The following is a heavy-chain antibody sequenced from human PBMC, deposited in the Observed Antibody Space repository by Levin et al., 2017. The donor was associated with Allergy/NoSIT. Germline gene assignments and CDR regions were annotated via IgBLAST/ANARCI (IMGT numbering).Heavy chain of an antibody. V-gene: IGHV3-15*01. J-gene: IGHJ4*02. CDR1: GFTFSNAW. CDR2: IKSKTDGGTT. D-gene: IGHD3-10*01. CDR3: TTDLGKQRYGSGREIDY. Sequence: SCAASGFTFSNAWMSWVRQAPGKGLEWVGRIKSKTDGGTTDYAAPVKGRFTISRDDSKNTLYLQMNSLKTEDTAVYYCTTDLGKQRYGSGREIDYWGQGTLVTVSS.